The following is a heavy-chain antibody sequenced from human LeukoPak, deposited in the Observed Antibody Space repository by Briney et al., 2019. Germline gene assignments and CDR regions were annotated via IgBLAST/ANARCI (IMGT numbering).Heavy chain of an antibody. Sequence: SETLSLTCTVSGGSISTYYWSWMRQPPGRGLECLAYIYYSGSTNYNPSLKSRATISVDTSKDQFSLKLNSVTAADTAVYYCARTYCSGGTCYDAFDIWGQGTMVTVSS. D-gene: IGHD2-15*01. CDR1: GGSISTYY. V-gene: IGHV4-59*01. CDR2: IYYSGST. J-gene: IGHJ3*02. CDR3: ARTYCSGGTCYDAFDI.